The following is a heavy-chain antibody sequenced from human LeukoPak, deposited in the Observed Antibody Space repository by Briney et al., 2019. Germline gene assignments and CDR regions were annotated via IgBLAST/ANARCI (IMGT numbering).Heavy chain of an antibody. CDR3: ARDPLRGGNVPLNAFDI. CDR1: GFTFSSYW. V-gene: IGHV3-7*01. J-gene: IGHJ3*02. D-gene: IGHD4-23*01. Sequence: GGSLRLSCAASGFTFSSYWMSWVRQAPGKGLEWVANIKQDGSEKYYVDSVKGRFTISRDNAKNSLYLQMNSLRAEDTAVYYCARDPLRGGNVPLNAFDIWGQGTMVTVSS. CDR2: IKQDGSEK.